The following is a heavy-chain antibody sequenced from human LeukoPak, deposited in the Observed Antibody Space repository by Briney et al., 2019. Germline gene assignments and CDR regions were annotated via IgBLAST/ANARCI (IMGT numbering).Heavy chain of an antibody. Sequence: PSETLSLTCTVSGGSISSSSYYWGWIRQPPGKGLEWIGSIYYSGSTYYNPSLKSRVTISVDTSKNQFSLKLSSVTAADTAVYYCARTNYYDSSGYYDGSAFDIWGQGTMVTASS. D-gene: IGHD3-22*01. V-gene: IGHV4-39*07. J-gene: IGHJ3*02. CDR2: IYYSGST. CDR3: ARTNYYDSSGYYDGSAFDI. CDR1: GGSISSSSYY.